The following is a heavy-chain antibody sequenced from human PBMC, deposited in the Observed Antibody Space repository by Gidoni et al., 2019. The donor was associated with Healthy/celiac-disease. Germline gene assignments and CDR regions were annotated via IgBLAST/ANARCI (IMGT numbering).Heavy chain of an antibody. CDR1: GFSLSTSGVG. Sequence: QITLKESGPTLVKPTQTLTLTCTFSGFSLSTSGVGVGWIRQPPGKALEWLALIYWDDDKRYSPSLKSRLTITKDTSKNQVVLTMTNMDPVDTATYYCAHRRSDDFWSGYPTGDAFDIWGQGTMVTVSS. J-gene: IGHJ3*02. V-gene: IGHV2-5*02. CDR3: AHRRSDDFWSGYPTGDAFDI. CDR2: IYWDDDK. D-gene: IGHD3-3*01.